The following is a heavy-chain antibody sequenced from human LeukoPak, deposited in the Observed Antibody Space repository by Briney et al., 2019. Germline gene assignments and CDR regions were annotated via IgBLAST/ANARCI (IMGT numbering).Heavy chain of an antibody. V-gene: IGHV3-11*01. CDR3: ARGRYYYGSWYMDV. J-gene: IGHJ6*02. Sequence: GWSLRLSCPASEFTFSDYQMNWLRQAPGKGLEWVSYISSSGTVIYYADSVKGRFTISRDNAKNSLYLQMNSLRAEDTAVYYCARGRYYYGSWYMDVWGQGTTVTVSS. CDR1: EFTFSDYQ. CDR2: ISSSGTVI. D-gene: IGHD3-10*01.